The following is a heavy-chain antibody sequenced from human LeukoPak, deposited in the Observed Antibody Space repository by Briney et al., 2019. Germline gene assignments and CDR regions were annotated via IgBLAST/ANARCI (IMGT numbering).Heavy chain of an antibody. CDR1: GFTFSSYG. V-gene: IGHV3-33*06. D-gene: IGHD2-8*01. CDR3: VKAPYCTDGVCYAFDI. CDR2: IWYDGSNK. J-gene: IGHJ3*02. Sequence: GRSLRLSCAASGFTFSSYGMHWVRQAPGKGLEWVAVIWYDGSNKYYADSVKGRFTISRDNSKNTLYLQMNSLRAEDTAVYYCVKAPYCTDGVCYAFDIWGQGTMVTVSS.